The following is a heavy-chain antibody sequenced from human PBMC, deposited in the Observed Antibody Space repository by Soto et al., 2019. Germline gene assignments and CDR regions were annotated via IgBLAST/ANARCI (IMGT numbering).Heavy chain of an antibody. CDR1: GFTFSSYS. J-gene: IGHJ4*02. V-gene: IGHV3-48*01. D-gene: IGHD3-3*01. Sequence: ESGGGLVQPGGSLRLSCAASGFTFSSYSMNWVRQAPGKGLEWVSYISSSSSTIYYADSVKGRFTISRDNAKNSLYLQMNSLRAEDTAVYYCARDSRHYDFWSGYAPYFDYWGQGTLVTVSS. CDR3: ARDSRHYDFWSGYAPYFDY. CDR2: ISSSSSTI.